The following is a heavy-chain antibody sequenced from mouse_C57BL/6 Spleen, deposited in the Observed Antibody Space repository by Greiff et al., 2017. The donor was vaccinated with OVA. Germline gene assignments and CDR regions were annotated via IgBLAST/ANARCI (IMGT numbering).Heavy chain of an antibody. V-gene: IGHV5-4*01. J-gene: IGHJ2*01. CDR3: ARDERLRRLFDY. D-gene: IGHD2-4*01. CDR2: ISDGGSYT. Sequence: EVQLVESGGGLVKPGGSLKLSCAASGFPFSSYAMSWVRQTPEKRLEWVATISDGGSYTYYPDNVKGRFTISRDNAKNNLYLQMSHLKSEDTAMYYCARDERLRRLFDYWGQGTTLTVSS. CDR1: GFPFSSYA.